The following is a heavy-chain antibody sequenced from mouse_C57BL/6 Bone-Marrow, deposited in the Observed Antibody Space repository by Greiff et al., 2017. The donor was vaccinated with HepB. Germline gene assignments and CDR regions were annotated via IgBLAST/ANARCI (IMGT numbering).Heavy chain of an antibody. J-gene: IGHJ4*01. V-gene: IGHV7-3*01. D-gene: IGHD2-3*01. CDR1: GFTFTDYY. CDR3: ARWDGSYAMDY. CDR2: IRNKANGYTT. Sequence: EVQGVESGGGLVQPGGSLSLSCAASGFTFTDYYMSWVRQPPGKALEWLGFIRNKANGYTTEYSASVKGRFTISRDNSQSILYLQMNALRAEDSATYYCARWDGSYAMDYWGQGTSVTVSS.